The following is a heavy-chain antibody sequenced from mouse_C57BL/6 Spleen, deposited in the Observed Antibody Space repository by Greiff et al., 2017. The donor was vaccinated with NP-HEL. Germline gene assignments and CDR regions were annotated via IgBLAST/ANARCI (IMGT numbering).Heavy chain of an antibody. CDR3: ARRGTRYFDV. CDR2: IDPSDSYT. Sequence: VQLQQPGAELVMPGASVKLSCKASGYTFTSYWMHWVKQRPGQGLEWIGEIDPSDSYTNYNHKFKGKSTLTVDKSSSTAYMQLSSLTSEDSAVYYCARRGTRYFDVWGTGTTVTVSS. J-gene: IGHJ1*03. D-gene: IGHD1-1*01. V-gene: IGHV1-69*01. CDR1: GYTFTSYW.